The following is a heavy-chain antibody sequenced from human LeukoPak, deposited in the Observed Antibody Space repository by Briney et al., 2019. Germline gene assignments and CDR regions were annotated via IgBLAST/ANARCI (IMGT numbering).Heavy chain of an antibody. J-gene: IGHJ5*02. Sequence: ASVKVSCKASGYTFTGYYMHWVRQAPGQGLEWMGWINPNSGGTNYAQKFQGRVTMTRGTSISTAYMELSRLRSDDTAVYYCARVRKTRPNPLFDPWGQGTLVTVSS. CDR2: INPNSGGT. V-gene: IGHV1-2*02. CDR3: ARVRKTRPNPLFDP. CDR1: GYTFTGYY.